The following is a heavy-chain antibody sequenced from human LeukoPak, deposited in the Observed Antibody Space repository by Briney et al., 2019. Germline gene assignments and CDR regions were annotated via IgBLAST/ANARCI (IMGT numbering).Heavy chain of an antibody. Sequence: GSVKVSCKASGYNFISNYMHWVRQAPGQGLEWMGIINPSGGTTIYTQKFQGRVTMTRDTSTSKVFMELSSLRSEDTAVYYCARESSPGIGDYGRKNWFVPWGQGTLVIVSS. V-gene: IGHV1-46*01. CDR2: INPSGGTT. D-gene: IGHD4-17*01. CDR3: ARESSPGIGDYGRKNWFVP. J-gene: IGHJ5*02. CDR1: GYNFISNY.